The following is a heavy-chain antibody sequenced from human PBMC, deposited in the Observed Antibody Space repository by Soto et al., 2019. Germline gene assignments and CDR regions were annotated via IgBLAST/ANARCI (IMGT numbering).Heavy chain of an antibody. CDR3: ARDHSGYYLDY. CDR2: IWYDGSNK. Sequence: QVQLVESGGGVVQPGRSLRLSCAASGFTFSNYGLHWVRQTPGKGLEWVAVIWYDGSNKYYGDSVKGRFAISRDDSRNTLYLQRNSLRAEDTAVYYCARDHSGYYLDYWGQGTLVTVSS. CDR1: GFTFSNYG. J-gene: IGHJ4*02. D-gene: IGHD5-12*01. V-gene: IGHV3-33*01.